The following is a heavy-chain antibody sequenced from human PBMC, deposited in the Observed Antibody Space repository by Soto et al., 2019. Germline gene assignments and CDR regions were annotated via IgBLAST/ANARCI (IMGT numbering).Heavy chain of an antibody. CDR1: GGTFSSYA. CDR2: IIPIFGTA. J-gene: IGHJ6*02. CDR3: ARGIAARTYYYYYCMDV. V-gene: IGHV1-69*01. D-gene: IGHD6-6*01. Sequence: QVQLVQSGAEVKKPGSSVKVSCKASGGTFSSYAISWVRQAPGQGLEWMGGIIPIFGTANYAQKFQGRVTITADESTSTAYMELSSLRSEDTAVYYCARGIAARTYYYYYCMDVWGQGTTVTVSS.